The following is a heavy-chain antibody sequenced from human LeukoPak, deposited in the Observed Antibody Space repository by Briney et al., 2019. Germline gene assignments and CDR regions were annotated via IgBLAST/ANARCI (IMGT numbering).Heavy chain of an antibody. CDR2: INPSGGST. CDR3: ARARTFKYYDFWSGPLAGMDV. J-gene: IGHJ6*02. D-gene: IGHD3-3*01. V-gene: IGHV1-46*01. CDR1: GYTFTSYY. Sequence: ASVKVSCKASGYTFTSYYMHWVRQAPGQGLEWMGIINPSGGSTSYAQKFQGRVTMTRDTSTGTVYMELSSLRSEDTAVSYCARARTFKYYDFWSGPLAGMDVWGQGTTVTVSS.